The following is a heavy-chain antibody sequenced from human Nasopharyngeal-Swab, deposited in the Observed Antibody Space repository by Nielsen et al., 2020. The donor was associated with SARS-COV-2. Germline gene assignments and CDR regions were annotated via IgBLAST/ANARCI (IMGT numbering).Heavy chain of an antibody. D-gene: IGHD6-13*01. Sequence: WVRQAPGQGLEWVGRINPNSGGTNYAQKFQGRVTMTRDTSISTAYMELSRLRSDDTAVYYCARGGSSSERIWFDPWGQGTLVTVS. V-gene: IGHV1-2*06. CDR2: INPNSGGT. CDR3: ARGGSSSERIWFDP. J-gene: IGHJ5*02.